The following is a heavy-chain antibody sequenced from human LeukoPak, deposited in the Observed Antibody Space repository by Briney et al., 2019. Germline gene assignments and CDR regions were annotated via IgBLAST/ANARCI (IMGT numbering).Heavy chain of an antibody. D-gene: IGHD3-10*01. CDR3: AKEGAYPIITYDS. CDR2: IKGNGNEK. CDR1: GFSFSRYW. V-gene: IGHV3-7*01. Sequence: GGSLRLSCAASGFSFSRYWMNWVRQAPGKGLEWVANIKGNGNEKNYVDSVKGRFSISRDNARNSLYLQMDSLRAEDTAVYYCAKEGAYPIITYDSWGQGALVTVSS. J-gene: IGHJ5*01.